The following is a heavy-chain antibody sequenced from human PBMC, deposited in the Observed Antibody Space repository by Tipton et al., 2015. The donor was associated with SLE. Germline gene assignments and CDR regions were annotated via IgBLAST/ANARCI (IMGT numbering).Heavy chain of an antibody. J-gene: IGHJ3*02. CDR1: GGSISSHY. Sequence: LRLSCTVSGGSISSHYWSWIRQPPGKGLEWIGFIYYSGSTNYKPPLKSRVTISVDTSKNQFSLKLSSVTAADTAVYYCARERGVFDSYDAFDIWGQGTMVTVSS. D-gene: IGHD3-22*01. V-gene: IGHV4-59*11. CDR2: IYYSGST. CDR3: ARERGVFDSYDAFDI.